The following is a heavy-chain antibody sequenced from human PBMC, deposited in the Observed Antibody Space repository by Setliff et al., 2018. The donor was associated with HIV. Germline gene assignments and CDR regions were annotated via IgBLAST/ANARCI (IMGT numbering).Heavy chain of an antibody. D-gene: IGHD3-16*01. CDR2: IHTSGST. Sequence: SETLSLTCAVSGDSMSGYYWSWIRQSPGKKLEWIGYIHTSGSTNYNPSLKSRVTISLDTSNDRFSLRLSSVTAADTAVYYCARQGTYTHYMDVWGKGTTVTVSS. CDR3: ARQGTYTHYMDV. CDR1: GDSMSGYY. J-gene: IGHJ6*03. V-gene: IGHV4-59*08.